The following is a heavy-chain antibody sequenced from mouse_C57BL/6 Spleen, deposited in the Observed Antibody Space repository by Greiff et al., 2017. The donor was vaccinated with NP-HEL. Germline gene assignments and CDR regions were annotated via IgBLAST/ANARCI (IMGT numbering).Heavy chain of an antibody. CDR1: GYTFTSYW. CDR3: ASWDDLFAY. CDR2: IHPNSGST. Sequence: QVQLQQPGAELVKPAASVTLSCKASGYTFTSYWMHWVKQRPGQGLEWIGMIHPNSGSTNYNEKFKSKATLTVDKSYSTAYMQLSSLTSEDSAVYYCASWDDLFAYWGQGTLVTVSA. D-gene: IGHD4-1*01. V-gene: IGHV1-64*01. J-gene: IGHJ3*01.